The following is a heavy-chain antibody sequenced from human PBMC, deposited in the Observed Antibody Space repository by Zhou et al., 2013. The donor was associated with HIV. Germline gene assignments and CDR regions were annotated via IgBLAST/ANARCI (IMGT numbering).Heavy chain of an antibody. V-gene: IGHV1-69*05. CDR1: GGTFNNYA. CDR2: IIPIFDTA. J-gene: IGHJ5*02. CDR3: ARHPISGSVAGSASGES. D-gene: IGHD6-19*01. Sequence: QVQLVQSGAEVKKPGSSVKVSCKASGGTFNNYAINWVRQAPRQGLEWMGGIIPIFDTANYAQKFHARVTITTDESTTTSYMELNSLRFEDTAVYYCARHPISGSVAGSASGESWGQGTLVTVSS.